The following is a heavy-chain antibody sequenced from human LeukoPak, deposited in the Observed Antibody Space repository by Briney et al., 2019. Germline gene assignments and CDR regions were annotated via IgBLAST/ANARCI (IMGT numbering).Heavy chain of an antibody. V-gene: IGHV4-39*07. D-gene: IGHD3-10*02. CDR2: INHSGST. J-gene: IGHJ3*02. CDR1: GGSISSGDYY. Sequence: SETLSLTCTVSGGSISSGDYYWSWIRQPPGKGLEWIGEINHSGSTNYNPSLRSRVTISVDTSKNQFSLKLSSVTAADTAVYYCALMVGSAGRDIWGQGTMVTVSS. CDR3: ALMVGSAGRDI.